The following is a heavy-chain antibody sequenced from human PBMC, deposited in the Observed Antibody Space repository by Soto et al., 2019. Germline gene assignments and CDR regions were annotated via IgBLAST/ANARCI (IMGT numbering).Heavy chain of an antibody. Sequence: GGSLRLSCAASGFTFSSYAMSWVRRAPGTGLEWVSAISGSGASTYYADSVKGRFTISRDNSKNTLYVQMNSLRAEDTAVYYCAKVGYTSSWYRFDYWGQGTLVTVSS. V-gene: IGHV3-23*01. D-gene: IGHD6-13*01. CDR2: ISGSGAST. CDR3: AKVGYTSSWYRFDY. CDR1: GFTFSSYA. J-gene: IGHJ4*02.